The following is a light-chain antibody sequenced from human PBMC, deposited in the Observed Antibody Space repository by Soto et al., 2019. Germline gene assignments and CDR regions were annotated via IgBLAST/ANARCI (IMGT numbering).Light chain of an antibody. CDR2: WAS. CDR1: QSVLYSSNNKNH. J-gene: IGKJ4*01. CDR3: QQYFSTPFT. V-gene: IGKV4-1*01. Sequence: DIVMTQSPDSLAVSLGERATINCKSSQSVLYSSNNKNHLTWFQQKPGQPPKLLIYWASTRESGVPDRFSGSGSGTDFTLTIRSMQAEDVAVYYCQQYFSTPFTFGGGTKVDIK.